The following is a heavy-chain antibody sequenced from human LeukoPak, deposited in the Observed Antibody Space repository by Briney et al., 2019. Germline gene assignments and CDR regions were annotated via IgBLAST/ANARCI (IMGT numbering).Heavy chain of an antibody. V-gene: IGHV4-31*03. Sequence: SETLSLTCTVSGGSLSRGGDYWTWIRQHPGKGLEWIGNTYYGGSTYYNPSLKSRGTISVDTSKNQFSLKLTSVTAADTAVYYCVLWKGDNTVDYWGRGTLVTVSS. D-gene: IGHD1-1*01. CDR2: TYYGGST. CDR1: GGSLSRGGDY. J-gene: IGHJ4*02. CDR3: VLWKGDNTVDY.